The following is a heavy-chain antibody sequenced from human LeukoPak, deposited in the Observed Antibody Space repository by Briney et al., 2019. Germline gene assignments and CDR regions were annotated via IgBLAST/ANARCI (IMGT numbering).Heavy chain of an antibody. V-gene: IGHV3-21*01. J-gene: IGHJ6*03. CDR3: ARYAEVYYYVDL. D-gene: IGHD2-8*01. CDR1: GFTVSSNS. Sequence: GGSLRLSCTVSGFTVSSNSMSWVRQAPGKGLEWVASIRSYSSYIHYADSVKGRFTISRDDAKKSLYLQMNSLRAEDTAVYFCARYAEVYYYVDLWGTGTTVIVSS. CDR2: IRSYSSYI.